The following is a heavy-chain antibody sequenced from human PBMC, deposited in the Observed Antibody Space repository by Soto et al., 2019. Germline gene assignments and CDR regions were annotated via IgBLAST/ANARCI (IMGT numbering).Heavy chain of an antibody. V-gene: IGHV1-8*02. CDR2: MNANSGNT. Sequence: ASVKVSCKASGYTFTSYCICWVRLAPGQGLEWMGWMNANSGNTDYAQKFQGRVTMTRNTSISTAYMELNSLRAEDTAVYYCAKTPMAPRSWFAYRGQGTLVTVSS. J-gene: IGHJ4*02. D-gene: IGHD6-13*01. CDR3: AKTPMAPRSWFAY. CDR1: GYTFTSYC.